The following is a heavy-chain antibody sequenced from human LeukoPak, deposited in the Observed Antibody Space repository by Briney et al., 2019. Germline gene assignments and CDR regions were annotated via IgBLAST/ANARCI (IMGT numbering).Heavy chain of an antibody. V-gene: IGHV3-66*01. D-gene: IGHD3-10*02. CDR2: IYSGGDT. CDR3: TADAISGGKLDH. CDR1: GFTVSNNY. Sequence: GGSLRLSCAASGFTVSNNYMNWVRQAPGKGLEWVSVIYSGGDTFYADSVKGRSIISRDNSKNILYLQMNSLRAEDTAVYYCTADAISGGKLDHWGQGTLVTVSS. J-gene: IGHJ4*02.